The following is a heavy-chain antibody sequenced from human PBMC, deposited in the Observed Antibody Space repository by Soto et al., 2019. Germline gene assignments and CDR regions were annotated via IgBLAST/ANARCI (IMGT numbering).Heavy chain of an antibody. CDR2: IYHSGST. Sequence: QVQLQESGPGLVKPSGTLSLSCAVSGGSISSSHWWTWVRQPPGKGLEWIGEIYHSGSTNYNPSPXGRVTTAVDTSRKQFSLTLRSVAAADTAVYYCAGSGGGEDYWGQGILVTVSS. CDR1: GGSISSSHW. D-gene: IGHD3-16*01. V-gene: IGHV4-4*02. CDR3: AGSGGGEDY. J-gene: IGHJ4*02.